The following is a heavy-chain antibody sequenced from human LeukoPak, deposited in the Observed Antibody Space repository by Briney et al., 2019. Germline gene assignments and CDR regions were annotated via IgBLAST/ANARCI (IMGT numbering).Heavy chain of an antibody. CDR1: GGSIRSDSYY. CDR2: IFYTGST. CDR3: ARRRQLAIDY. D-gene: IGHD6-6*01. V-gene: IGHV4-39*01. J-gene: IGHJ4*02. Sequence: SETLSLTCTVSGGSIRSDSYYWGWIRQPPGKGLEWMGSIFYTGSTYYKPSLRSRATISVDTSKNQFSLKLSSVAAADTAMYYCARRRQLAIDYWGQGTLVTVSP.